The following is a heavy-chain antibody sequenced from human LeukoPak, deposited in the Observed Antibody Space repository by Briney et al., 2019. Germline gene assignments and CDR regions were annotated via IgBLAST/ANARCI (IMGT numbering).Heavy chain of an antibody. Sequence: GASVKVSCKASGCTFSSYAISWVRQAPGQGLEWMGGIIPIFGTANYAQKFQGRVTITADKSTSTAYMELSSLRSDDTAVYYCASTLIEGCSGCQNPGDYWGQGTLVTVSS. J-gene: IGHJ4*02. CDR1: GCTFSSYA. CDR2: IIPIFGTA. D-gene: IGHD6-19*01. CDR3: ASTLIEGCSGCQNPGDY. V-gene: IGHV1-69*06.